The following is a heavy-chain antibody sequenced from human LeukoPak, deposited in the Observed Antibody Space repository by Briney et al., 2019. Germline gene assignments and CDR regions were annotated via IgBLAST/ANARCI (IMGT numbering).Heavy chain of an antibody. CDR3: ARDLWTILLPYYYYYGMDV. CDR1: GYTFTGYY. V-gene: IGHV1-2*02. J-gene: IGHJ6*02. D-gene: IGHD3-9*01. CDR2: IDPNSGGT. Sequence: GASVKVSCKASGYTFTGYYMHWVRQAPGQGLEWMGWIDPNSGGTNYAQKFQGRVTMTRDTSISTAYTELSRLRSDDTAVYYCARDLWTILLPYYYYYGMDVWGQGTTVTVSS.